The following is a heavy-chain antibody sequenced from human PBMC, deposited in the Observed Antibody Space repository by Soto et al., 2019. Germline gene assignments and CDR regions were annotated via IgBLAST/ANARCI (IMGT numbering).Heavy chain of an antibody. CDR3: ASEYCSGVSCLYRAFDY. J-gene: IGHJ4*02. Sequence: PGGSLRLSCAASGFTFSSYGMHWVRQAPGKGLEWVAVIWYDGSNKYYADSVKGRFTISRDNSKNTLYLQMNSLRAEDTAVYYCASEYCSGVSCLYRAFDYWGQGTLVTVSS. V-gene: IGHV3-33*01. CDR1: GFTFSSYG. D-gene: IGHD2-15*01. CDR2: IWYDGSNK.